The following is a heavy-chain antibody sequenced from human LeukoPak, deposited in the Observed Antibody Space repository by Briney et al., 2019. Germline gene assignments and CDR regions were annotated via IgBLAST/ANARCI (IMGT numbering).Heavy chain of an antibody. J-gene: IGHJ4*02. CDR1: GFTFSSYA. Sequence: GGSLRLSCAASGFTFSSYAMSWVRQAPGKGLEWVSAISGSGGSTYYADSVKGRFTISRDNSKNTLYLQMNSLRAEDTAVYYCAKDSQYYYDSSGYRHFDYWGQGTLVTVSS. CDR2: ISGSGGST. D-gene: IGHD3-22*01. CDR3: AKDSQYYYDSSGYRHFDY. V-gene: IGHV3-23*01.